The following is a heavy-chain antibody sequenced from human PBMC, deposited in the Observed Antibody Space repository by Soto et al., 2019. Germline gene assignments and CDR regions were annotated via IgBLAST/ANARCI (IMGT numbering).Heavy chain of an antibody. V-gene: IGHV3-33*01. Sequence: QVQLVESGGGVVQPGGSLRLSCVASGFTFSTYAMFWVRQAPGKGREWVSLIWYDGSNEKYADSVKGRFTISRDNSKNKLYREINGLRAEYTGVYYCAREFLAGDHATDYWGQGTLVTVSS. J-gene: IGHJ4*02. D-gene: IGHD4-17*01. CDR3: AREFLAGDHATDY. CDR1: GFTFSTYA. CDR2: IWYDGSNE.